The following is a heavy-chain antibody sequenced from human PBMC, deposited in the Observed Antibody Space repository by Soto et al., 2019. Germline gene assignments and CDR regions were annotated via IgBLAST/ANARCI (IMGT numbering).Heavy chain of an antibody. Sequence: QVQLQESGPGLVKPSQTLSLTCTVSGGSIRSGGYYWSWIRQHPGKGLEWIGYFYYSGNTYYTPSLKSRLTISGDTSKNQFSLNLSSVTAADTAVYYCARAMGAINYFDYWGQGTLVTVSS. J-gene: IGHJ4*02. CDR2: FYYSGNT. CDR3: ARAMGAINYFDY. V-gene: IGHV4-31*03. CDR1: GGSIRSGGYY. D-gene: IGHD1-26*01.